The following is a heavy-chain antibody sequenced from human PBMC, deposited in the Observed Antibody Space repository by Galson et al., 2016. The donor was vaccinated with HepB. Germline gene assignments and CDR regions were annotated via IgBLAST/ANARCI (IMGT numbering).Heavy chain of an antibody. Sequence: SVKVSCKASGYTFTGYYMHWVRQAPGQGLEWMGWINPNSGGTNYAQKFQGRVTMTRDTSISTAYMELSSLRSNDTAVYYGARDRLGGYDYHWGQGTLVTVSS. D-gene: IGHD5-12*01. CDR1: GYTFTGYY. J-gene: IGHJ5*02. CDR3: ARDRLGGYDYH. CDR2: INPNSGGT. V-gene: IGHV1-2*02.